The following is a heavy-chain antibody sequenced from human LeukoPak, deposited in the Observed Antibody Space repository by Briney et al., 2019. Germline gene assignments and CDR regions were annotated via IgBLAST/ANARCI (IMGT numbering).Heavy chain of an antibody. CDR3: AKGRKY. CDR1: GFTFSSYG. V-gene: IGHV3-30*18. Sequence: GRSLRLSCAASGFTFSSYGMHWVRQAPGKGLEWVAVISYDGSNKYYADSVKGRFTISRDNSKNTLYLQMKSLRAEDTAVYYCAKGRKYWGQGTLVTVSS. CDR2: ISYDGSNK. J-gene: IGHJ4*02. D-gene: IGHD1-14*01.